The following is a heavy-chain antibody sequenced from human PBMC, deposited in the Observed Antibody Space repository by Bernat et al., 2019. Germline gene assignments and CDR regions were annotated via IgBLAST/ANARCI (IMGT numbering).Heavy chain of an antibody. D-gene: IGHD2-2*01. CDR1: GFTFSDYA. CDR3: ARSYCRSTSCPIRGNYYYFYMDV. J-gene: IGHJ6*03. Sequence: QVELVESGGGVVQPGRTLRLSCAASGFTFSDYAMHWVRQAPGKGLEWVAVVSYDGSNKYYADSVKGRFTISRDNPKNTLYLQMNSLRSEDTAVYYCARSYCRSTSCPIRGNYYYFYMDVWGKGTTVTVSS. V-gene: IGHV3-30*01. CDR2: VSYDGSNK.